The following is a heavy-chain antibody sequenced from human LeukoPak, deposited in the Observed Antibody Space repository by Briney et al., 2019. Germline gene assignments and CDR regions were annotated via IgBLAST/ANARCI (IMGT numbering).Heavy chain of an antibody. Sequence: PGGSLRLSCAASGFTFSNYFMSWVRQAPGKGLEWVANINKDGSGTSYADSVKGRLTISRDNAKNSLYLQMNSLRVEDTAVYYCARGCCSVSGLYFEFWGQGSLVTVSS. D-gene: IGHD3-9*01. J-gene: IGHJ4*02. CDR2: INKDGSGT. V-gene: IGHV3-7*03. CDR3: ARGCCSVSGLYFEF. CDR1: GFTFSNYF.